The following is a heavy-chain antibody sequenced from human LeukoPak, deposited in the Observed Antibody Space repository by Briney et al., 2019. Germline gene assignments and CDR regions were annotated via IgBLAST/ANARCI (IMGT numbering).Heavy chain of an antibody. CDR3: ARLTLTGYYYYMDV. J-gene: IGHJ6*03. Sequence: ASVKVSCKASGYTCTSYGSSWVRQAPGQGLEGRGWISAYSGNTNYAQKFQGRVTMTRDTSISTAYMELSRLRSDDTAVYYCARLTLTGYYYYMDVWGKGTTVTVSS. D-gene: IGHD7-27*01. V-gene: IGHV1-18*01. CDR1: GYTCTSYG. CDR2: ISAYSGNT.